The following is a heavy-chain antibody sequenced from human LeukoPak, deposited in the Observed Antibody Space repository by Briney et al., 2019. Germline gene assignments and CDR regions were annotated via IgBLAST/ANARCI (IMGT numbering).Heavy chain of an antibody. CDR1: GFTFSRYA. CDR3: AKERVNGDYVYYYYGMDV. V-gene: IGHV3-30*18. Sequence: GRSLRLSCAASGFTFSRYAIHWVRQAPGKGLEWVAVTSSEGSGKHYADSVKGRFTISRDNSKNTLYLQMNSLRAEDTGAYYCAKERVNGDYVYYYYGMDVWGQGTTVTVSS. CDR2: TSSEGSGK. J-gene: IGHJ6*02. D-gene: IGHD4-17*01.